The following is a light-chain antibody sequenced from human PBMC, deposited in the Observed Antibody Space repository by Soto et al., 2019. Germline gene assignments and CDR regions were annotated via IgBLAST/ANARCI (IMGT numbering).Light chain of an antibody. Sequence: QSVLTKPPSVSAAPGQKITISCSGSSSNIGINYVSWFQHLPGTAPKLLMYDNNKRPSGIPDRFSGSKSGTSATLGITGLQTGDEADYYCGTWDSSLSVYVFGTGTKVTVL. V-gene: IGLV1-51*01. CDR3: GTWDSSLSVYV. CDR1: SSNIGINY. J-gene: IGLJ1*01. CDR2: DNN.